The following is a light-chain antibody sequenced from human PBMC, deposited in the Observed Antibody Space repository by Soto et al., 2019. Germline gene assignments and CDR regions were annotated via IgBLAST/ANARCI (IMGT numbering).Light chain of an antibody. Sequence: EIVLTQSPATLSLSPGERATLSCRASQSVSSSLVWYQQKPGQPPRLLLYDASNRATGIPARFSGSGSGTDFTLTISSLEPEDFAVYYCQQRSNWPLTFGGGTKVEIK. CDR3: QQRSNWPLT. CDR2: DAS. CDR1: QSVSSS. V-gene: IGKV3-11*01. J-gene: IGKJ4*01.